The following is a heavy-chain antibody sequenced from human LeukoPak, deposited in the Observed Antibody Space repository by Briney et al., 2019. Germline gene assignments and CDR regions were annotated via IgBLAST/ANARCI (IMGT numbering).Heavy chain of an antibody. CDR2: INYSGST. J-gene: IGHJ5*02. CDR3: ASETTGGNWFDP. Sequence: SETLSLTCNVSGVSISSYYWNWIRQPPGEGLEWIGYINYSGSTNYNPSLKSRVTISVDTSKNQFSLKLSSVTAADTAVYYCASETTGGNWFDPWGQGNLVTVSS. V-gene: IGHV4-59*01. D-gene: IGHD4-17*01. CDR1: GVSISSYY.